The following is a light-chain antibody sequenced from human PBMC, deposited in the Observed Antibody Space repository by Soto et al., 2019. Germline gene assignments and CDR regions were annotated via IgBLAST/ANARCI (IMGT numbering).Light chain of an antibody. Sequence: QSVLTQPPSVSGAPGQRVTISCTGSSSNIGAGYHVHWYQQLPGAAPKLLIFGDSNRPSGVPDRFSGSKSGTSASLAITGLQADDEADYYCSSYTSSSTLVFGGGTKVTVL. V-gene: IGLV1-40*01. J-gene: IGLJ3*02. CDR3: SSYTSSSTLV. CDR2: GDS. CDR1: SSNIGAGYH.